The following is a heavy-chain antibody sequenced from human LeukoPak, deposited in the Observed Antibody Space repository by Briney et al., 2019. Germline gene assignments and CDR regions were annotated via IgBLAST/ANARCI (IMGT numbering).Heavy chain of an antibody. CDR1: GFTFRTYC. D-gene: IGHD2-21*02. J-gene: IGHJ4*02. CDR3: ARRYCTGDCYSHY. CDR2: IKQDGSEK. Sequence: PGGSLRLSCAVSGFTFRTYCMSWVRQAPGKGLEWVAHIKQDGSEKYYVDSVKGRFTISRDNAKNSLYLQMNSLRAEDTAVYYCARRYCTGDCYSHYWGQGTLVTVSS. V-gene: IGHV3-7*01.